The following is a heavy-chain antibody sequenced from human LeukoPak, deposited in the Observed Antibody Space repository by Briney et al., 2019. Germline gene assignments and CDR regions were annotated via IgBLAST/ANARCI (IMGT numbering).Heavy chain of an antibody. D-gene: IGHD3-22*01. CDR3: AKDGDDSIDY. J-gene: IGHJ4*02. Sequence: PGGSLRLSRAASGFTFSTYWMTWVRQAPGKGLEWVANIKQDGSEKYYVDSVEGRFTISRDNSRDTLYLQMNSLRAEDTAVYYCAKDGDDSIDYWGQGTLVTVSS. CDR2: IKQDGSEK. V-gene: IGHV3-7*01. CDR1: GFTFSTYW.